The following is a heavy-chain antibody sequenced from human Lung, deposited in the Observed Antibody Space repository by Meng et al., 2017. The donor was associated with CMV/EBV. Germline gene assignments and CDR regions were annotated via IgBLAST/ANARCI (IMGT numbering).Heavy chain of an antibody. J-gene: IGHJ4*02. CDR1: GYTFTNNY. V-gene: IGHV1-2*02. Sequence: ASVXVSXKASGYTFTNNYIHWVRQAPGQGLQWMGRIRPNSGATTYAQTFQGRVTMTSDSSASTAYMELSRLTFDDAAVSYCARTLYVVPADVEFDYWGQGTLVTVSS. CDR2: IRPNSGAT. CDR3: ARTLYVVPADVEFDY. D-gene: IGHD2-2*01.